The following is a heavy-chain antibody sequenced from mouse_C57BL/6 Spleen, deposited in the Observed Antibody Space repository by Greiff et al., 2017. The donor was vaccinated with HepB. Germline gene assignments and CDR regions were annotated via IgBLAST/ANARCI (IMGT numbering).Heavy chain of an antibody. CDR1: GYAFSSSW. CDR2: IYPGDGDT. V-gene: IGHV1-82*01. J-gene: IGHJ1*03. CDR3: VGDSPTWYFDV. Sequence: VQLQQSGPELVKPGASVKISCKASGYAFSSSWMNWVKQRPGKGLEWIGRIYPGDGDTNYNGKCKGKATLPADKSSSTAYMQLRSLTSVDSAVYFCVGDSPTWYFDVWGTGNTVTVAS. D-gene: IGHD2-12*01.